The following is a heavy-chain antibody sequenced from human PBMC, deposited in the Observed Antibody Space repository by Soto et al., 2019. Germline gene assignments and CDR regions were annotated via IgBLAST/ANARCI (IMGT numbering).Heavy chain of an antibody. D-gene: IGHD3-10*01. CDR1: GFAFRTYG. J-gene: IGHJ6*02. CDR3: AREGGFHIQDDYYYYGLDV. CDR2: ISYDGSNK. V-gene: IGHV3-30*19. Sequence: QVHLVESGGGVVQPGRSLRLSCAATGFAFRTYGMHWVRRAPGKGLELLAVISYDGSNKNHADSVQGRFPISRDNSNCPLSLQMDGLRVEEPAVYYCAREGGFHIQDDYYYYGLDVWGQGSPVTVSS.